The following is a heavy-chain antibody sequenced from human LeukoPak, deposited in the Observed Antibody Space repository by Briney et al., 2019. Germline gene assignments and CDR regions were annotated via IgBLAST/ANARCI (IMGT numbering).Heavy chain of an antibody. CDR3: ARSAYCGGDCYYYFGY. CDR2: ISSSTTSYT. Sequence: GGSLRLSCAASGFAFSDYYMSWIRQAPGKGLEWVSYISSSTTSYTNYADSVKGRFTISRDNAKSSLYLQMNSLRAEDTAVYYCARSAYCGGDCYYYFGYWGQGTLVTVSS. V-gene: IGHV3-11*03. D-gene: IGHD2-21*02. CDR1: GFAFSDYY. J-gene: IGHJ4*02.